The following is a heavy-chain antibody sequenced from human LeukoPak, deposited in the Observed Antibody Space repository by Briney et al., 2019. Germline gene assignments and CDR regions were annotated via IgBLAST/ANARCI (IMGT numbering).Heavy chain of an antibody. V-gene: IGHV3-33*01. CDR3: AREVDCSGGRCYHGEFDY. D-gene: IGHD2-15*01. CDR1: GFTFSTYA. J-gene: IGHJ4*02. Sequence: GGSLRLSCATSGFTFSTYAIHWVRQAPGKGLEWVAVIWYDGSNEHYVDSVKGRFTISRDNSRKTLYLQMNSLRVEDTAVYYCAREVDCSGGRCYHGEFDYWGQGTLVTVSS. CDR2: IWYDGSNE.